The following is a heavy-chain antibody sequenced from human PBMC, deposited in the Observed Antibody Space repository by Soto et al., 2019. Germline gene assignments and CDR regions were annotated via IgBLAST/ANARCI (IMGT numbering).Heavy chain of an antibody. D-gene: IGHD1-26*01. CDR3: ARVLTTDQIVGATTGDWFDP. CDR1: GGSISSGGSY. CDR2: IYYSGST. J-gene: IGHJ5*02. Sequence: QVQLQESGPGLVKPSQTLSLTCTVSGGSISSGGSYWSWIRQHPGKGLEWIGYIYYSGSTYYNPSLKSRVTISVDTSKNQFSLKLSSVTAADTAVYYCARVLTTDQIVGATTGDWFDPWGQGTLVTVSS. V-gene: IGHV4-31*03.